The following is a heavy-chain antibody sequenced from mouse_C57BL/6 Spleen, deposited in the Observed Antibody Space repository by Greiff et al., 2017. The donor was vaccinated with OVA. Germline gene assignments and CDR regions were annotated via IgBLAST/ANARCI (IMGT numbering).Heavy chain of an antibody. CDR3: ARRAYSNSNWYFDV. V-gene: IGHV1-26*01. D-gene: IGHD2-5*01. Sequence: VQLQQSGPELVKPGASVKISCKASGYTFTDYYMNWVKQSHGKSLEWIGDINPNNGGTSYNQKFKGKATLTVDKSSSTAYVELRSLTSEDSAVYYCARRAYSNSNWYFDVWGTGTTVTVSS. CDR2: INPNNGGT. CDR1: GYTFTDYY. J-gene: IGHJ1*03.